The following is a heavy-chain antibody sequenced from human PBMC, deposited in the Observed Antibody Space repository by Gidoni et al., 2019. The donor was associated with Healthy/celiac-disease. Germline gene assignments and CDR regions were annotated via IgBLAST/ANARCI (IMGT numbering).Heavy chain of an antibody. CDR1: GFPFRSYA. CDR2: ISYDGSNK. Sequence: QVRLVESGGGVVQPGRSLRLSCEASGFPFRSYAMHWARQAPGKGLEWVAVISYDGSNKYYADSVKGRFTISRDNSKNTLDLQMNSLRAEDTAVYYCARGKQLEMATIIGVDYWGQGTLVTVSS. CDR3: ARGKQLEMATIIGVDY. J-gene: IGHJ4*02. D-gene: IGHD5-12*01. V-gene: IGHV3-30-3*01.